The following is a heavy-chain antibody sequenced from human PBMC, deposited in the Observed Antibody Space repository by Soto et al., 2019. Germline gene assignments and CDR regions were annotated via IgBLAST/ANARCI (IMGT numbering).Heavy chain of an antibody. CDR3: ARAPDSSGWWGFDY. Sequence: EVQLVESGGGLVQPGGSLRLSCAASGLTFSSYWMHWVRQAPGKGLVWVSRISTDGSVTTYADSVKGRFSISRDNAKNTLYLQMNSLRTEDTAVYYCARAPDSSGWWGFDYWWQGTLVTVSS. V-gene: IGHV3-74*01. CDR2: ISTDGSVT. D-gene: IGHD6-19*01. J-gene: IGHJ4*02. CDR1: GLTFSSYW.